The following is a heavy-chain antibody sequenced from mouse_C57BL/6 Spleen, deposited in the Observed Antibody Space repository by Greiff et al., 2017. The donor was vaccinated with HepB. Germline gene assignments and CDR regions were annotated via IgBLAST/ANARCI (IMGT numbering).Heavy chain of an antibody. CDR1: GFTFSDYG. Sequence: VQLKESGGGLVKPGGSLKLSCAASGFTFSDYGMHWVRQAPEKGLEWVAYISSGSSTIYYADTVKGRFTISRDNAKNTLFLQMTSLRSEDTAMYYCARSSAQRGFAYWGQGTLVTVSA. CDR3: ARSSAQRGFAY. J-gene: IGHJ3*01. CDR2: ISSGSSTI. D-gene: IGHD3-1*01. V-gene: IGHV5-17*01.